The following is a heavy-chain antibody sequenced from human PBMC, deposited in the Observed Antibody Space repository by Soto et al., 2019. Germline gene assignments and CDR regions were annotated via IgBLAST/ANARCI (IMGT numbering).Heavy chain of an antibody. CDR2: ISAYNGNT. Sequence: ASLNVSCKASVHTLSSYGFRWERQAPGQGLEWMGWISAYNGNTNYSQKFQDRLTMTTDTSTSTAYMELRRLISDDTAVYYCARDPPLLGTLRGAPLMAVWCQGTTVTV. CDR1: VHTLSSYG. V-gene: IGHV1-18*01. J-gene: IGHJ6*02. CDR3: ARDPPLLGTLRGAPLMAV. D-gene: IGHD2-15*01.